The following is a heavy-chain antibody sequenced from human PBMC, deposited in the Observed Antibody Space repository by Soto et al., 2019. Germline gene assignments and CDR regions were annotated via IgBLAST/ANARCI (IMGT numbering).Heavy chain of an antibody. J-gene: IGHJ3*02. CDR3: ARKQGGESSEDAGRGHDAFDI. Sequence: ASVKVSCKASGYTFTSYDIQWVRQATGQGLEWMGWMNPNSGNTNYAQKFQGRVTMTRDTSISTAYMELSRLRSDDTAVYYCARKQGGESSEDAGRGHDAFDIWCQGKMVTVS. V-gene: IGHV1-8*01. CDR2: MNPNSGNT. CDR1: GYTFTSYD. D-gene: IGHD2-21*01.